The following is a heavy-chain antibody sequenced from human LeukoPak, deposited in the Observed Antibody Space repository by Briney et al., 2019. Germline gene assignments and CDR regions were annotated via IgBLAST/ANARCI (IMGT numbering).Heavy chain of an antibody. Sequence: KSSETLSLTCTVSGGSISSSSYYWGWIRQPPGKGLDWIGSIYYSGSTYYNPSLKSRVTMSVDTSTNKFSLKLSSVTAADTAVYYCARARYVNSFYAFDIWGQGTLVTVSS. CDR3: ARARYVNSFYAFDI. J-gene: IGHJ3*02. CDR2: IYYSGST. D-gene: IGHD3-9*01. CDR1: GGSISSSSYY. V-gene: IGHV4-39*01.